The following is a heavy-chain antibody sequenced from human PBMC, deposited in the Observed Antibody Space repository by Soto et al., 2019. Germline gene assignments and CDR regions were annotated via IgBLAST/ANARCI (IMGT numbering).Heavy chain of an antibody. CDR3: TRDERAHCGGDSCEYYFDY. D-gene: IGHD2-21*01. CDR1: GYTFTTDG. J-gene: IGHJ4*02. CDR2: IRVHNGNS. V-gene: IGHV1-18*01. Sequence: QVQLVQSEAEVKRPGASVKVSCKASGYTFTTDGVSWVRQAPGQGLEWIGWIRVHNGNSNPAPKVQDRITMSTDTSTSTAYMELRRLTSDDTAVYYCTRDERAHCGGDSCEYYFDYWGQGTLVTVSS.